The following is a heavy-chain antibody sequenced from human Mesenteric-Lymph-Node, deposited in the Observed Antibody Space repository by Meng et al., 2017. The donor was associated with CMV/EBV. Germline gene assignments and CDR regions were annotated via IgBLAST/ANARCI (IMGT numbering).Heavy chain of an antibody. CDR3: ATDPGYGLTIFGVVS. D-gene: IGHD3-3*01. V-gene: IGHV3-15*01. Sequence: GGSLRLSCAASGLSFGTAWMTWVRQAPGKGLEWVGRIKSRPAGGTTDYAAPVKDRFTIPRDDSRNTLYLQMNSLTPEDTGVYYCATDPGYGLTIFGVVSWGQGTLVTVSS. J-gene: IGHJ5*02. CDR2: IKSRPAGGTT. CDR1: GLSFGTAW.